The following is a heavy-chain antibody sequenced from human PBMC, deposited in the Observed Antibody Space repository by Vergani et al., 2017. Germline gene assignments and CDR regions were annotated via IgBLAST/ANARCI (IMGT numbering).Heavy chain of an antibody. CDR1: GDSIISRSYY. CDR3: ASVKYYAXSTSHSRGKYFDV. J-gene: IGHJ2*01. V-gene: IGHV4-39*01. D-gene: IGHD3-16*01. Sequence: QMQLQESGPGLVKASETLSLTCTVSGDSIISRSYYWGWIRQPPGKGLEWIGSIYNSGNGDSSSSLKSRVTISADTSKNQFSLRLTSVTAADTAVYYCASVKYYAXSTSHSRGKYFDVCGRGTLVTVPS. CDR2: IYNSGNG.